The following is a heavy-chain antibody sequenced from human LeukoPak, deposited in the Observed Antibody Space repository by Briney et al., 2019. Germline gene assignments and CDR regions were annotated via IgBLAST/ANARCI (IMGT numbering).Heavy chain of an antibody. CDR3: AMTGYCSGGSCYGWFDP. V-gene: IGHV1-24*01. D-gene: IGHD2-15*01. Sequence: RASVKVSCKVSGYTLTELSMHWVRQAPGKGLEWMGGFDPEDGETIYAQKFQGRVTMTEDTSTDTAYMELSSLRSEDTAAYYCAMTGYCSGGSCYGWFDPWGQGTLVTVSS. J-gene: IGHJ5*02. CDR1: GYTLTELS. CDR2: FDPEDGET.